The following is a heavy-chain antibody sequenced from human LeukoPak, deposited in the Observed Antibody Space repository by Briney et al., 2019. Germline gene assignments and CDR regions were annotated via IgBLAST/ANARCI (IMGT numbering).Heavy chain of an antibody. CDR3: ARGGSSGPDY. Sequence: KPSETLSLTCTVSGGSIISYYWSWIRQPAGRGLEGIGRIYSSGSTNYNPSLKSRVTISLDKSKNRFSLKLSSVSAADTAVYYCARGGSSGPDYWGQGTLVTVSS. CDR2: IYSSGST. D-gene: IGHD6-19*01. V-gene: IGHV4-4*07. J-gene: IGHJ4*02. CDR1: GGSIISYY.